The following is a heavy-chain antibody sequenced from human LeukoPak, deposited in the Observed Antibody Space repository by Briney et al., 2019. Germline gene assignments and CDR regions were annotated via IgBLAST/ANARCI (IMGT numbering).Heavy chain of an antibody. CDR3: ARGQYGSGSYSDPLDY. J-gene: IGHJ4*02. V-gene: IGHV3-30-3*01. CDR2: ISYDGSNK. Sequence: PGRSLRLACAASGFTFSSYAMHWVRQAPGKGLEWVAVISYDGSNKYYADSVKGRFTISRDNSKNTLYLQMNSLRAEDTAVYYCARGQYGSGSYSDPLDYWGQGTLVTVSS. CDR1: GFTFSSYA. D-gene: IGHD3-10*01.